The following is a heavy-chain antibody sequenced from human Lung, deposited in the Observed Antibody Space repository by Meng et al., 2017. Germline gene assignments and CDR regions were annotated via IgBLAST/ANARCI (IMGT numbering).Heavy chain of an antibody. D-gene: IGHD3-22*01. CDR3: ARRGRYYDSSGLFDY. V-gene: IGHV1-18*01. J-gene: IGHJ4*02. Sequence: QVQLLQSGAEVKKPGASARVSCKASGYTFTFYGISWVRQAPGQGLEWMGWISAYNGNTKYAQKLQDRVTMTTDTSTSTAYMELRSLRSDDTAVYYCARRGRYYDSSGLFDYWGQGTLVTVSS. CDR2: ISAYNGNT. CDR1: GYTFTFYG.